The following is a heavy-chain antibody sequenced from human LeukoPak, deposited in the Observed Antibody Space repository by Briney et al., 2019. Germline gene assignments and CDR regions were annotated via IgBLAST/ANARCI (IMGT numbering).Heavy chain of an antibody. D-gene: IGHD2-2*01. CDR2: IYYSGST. Sequence: PSETLSLTCTVSGGSISSGGYYWSWIRQHPGKGLEWIGYIYYSGSTNYNPSLKSRVTISVDTSKNQFSLKLSSVTAADTAVYYCAREEEGCSSTSCYHYFDYWGQGTLVTVSS. V-gene: IGHV4-61*08. J-gene: IGHJ4*02. CDR3: AREEEGCSSTSCYHYFDY. CDR1: GGSISSGGYY.